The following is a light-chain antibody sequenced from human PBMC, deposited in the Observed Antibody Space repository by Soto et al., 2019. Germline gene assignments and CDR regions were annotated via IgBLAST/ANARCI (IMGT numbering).Light chain of an antibody. CDR1: QSISSW. J-gene: IGKJ4*01. CDR3: QQYNSYSPLT. CDR2: KAS. Sequence: DIQMTPFPSTLSASVGDRVTITCRASQSISSWLAWYQQKPGKAPRLLIYKASDLESGVPSRFSGSGSGTDFTLTISSLQPDDFATYYCQQYNSYSPLTFGGGTKVDIK. V-gene: IGKV1-5*03.